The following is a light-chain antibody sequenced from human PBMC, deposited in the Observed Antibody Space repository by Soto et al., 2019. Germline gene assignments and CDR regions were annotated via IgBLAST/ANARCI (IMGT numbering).Light chain of an antibody. CDR2: GAS. CDR3: QQYGSSRWT. J-gene: IGKJ1*01. CDR1: QSVSSTY. V-gene: IGKV3-20*01. Sequence: EIVLTQSPDTLSLFPGERATLSCRASQSVSSTYLAWYQQNLGQAPRLLIFGASSRATGIPDRFSGSGAGTDFPLTISRLEPEDLAEYYCQQYGSSRWTFGQGTKVEIK.